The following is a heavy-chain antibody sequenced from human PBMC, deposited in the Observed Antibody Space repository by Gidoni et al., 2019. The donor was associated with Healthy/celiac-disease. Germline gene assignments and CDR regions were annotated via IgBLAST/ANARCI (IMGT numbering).Heavy chain of an antibody. V-gene: IGHV4-59*01. Sequence: QVQLQESGPGLVKPSETLSLTCTVSGGSISSYYWSWIRQPPGKGLEWIGYIYYSGSTNYNPSLKSRVTISVDTSKNQFSLKLSSVTAADTAVYYCARGAQGWGVHYYYGMDVWGQGTTVTVSS. J-gene: IGHJ6*02. D-gene: IGHD1-26*01. CDR3: ARGAQGWGVHYYYGMDV. CDR1: GGSISSYY. CDR2: IYYSGST.